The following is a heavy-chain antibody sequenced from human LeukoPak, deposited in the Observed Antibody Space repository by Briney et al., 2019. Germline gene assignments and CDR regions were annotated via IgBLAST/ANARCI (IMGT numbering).Heavy chain of an antibody. CDR3: ARDVGYFIVAGSFDY. V-gene: IGHV3-30*04. Sequence: GGSLRLSCAASGFTFSSYAMHWVRQAPGKGLEWVAVISYDGSNKYYADSVKGRFTISRDNSKNTLYLQMNSLRAEDTAVYYCARDVGYFIVAGSFDYWGQGTLVTVSS. J-gene: IGHJ4*02. D-gene: IGHD5-12*01. CDR1: GFTFSSYA. CDR2: ISYDGSNK.